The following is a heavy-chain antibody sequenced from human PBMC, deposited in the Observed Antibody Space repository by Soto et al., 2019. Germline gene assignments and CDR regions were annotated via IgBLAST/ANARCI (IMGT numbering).Heavy chain of an antibody. CDR3: VQSRCGGDCLEIYSSHAYNGLDV. CDR1: GLSLRTTGVG. D-gene: IGHD2-21*02. CDR2: LYWDDDK. Sequence: QVTLKESGPTLVKPTQTLTLTCTVSGLSLRTTGVGVGWVRQPPGKALEWLALLYWDDDKRYSPSLRSRLTIAKDISEEQVFLTMTNMDTVDTATYYCVQSRCGGDCLEIYSSHAYNGLDVWGQGTTVTVSS. V-gene: IGHV2-5*02. J-gene: IGHJ6*02.